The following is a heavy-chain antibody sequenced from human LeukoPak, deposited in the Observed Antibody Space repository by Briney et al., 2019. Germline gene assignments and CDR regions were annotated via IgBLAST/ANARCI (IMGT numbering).Heavy chain of an antibody. J-gene: IGHJ3*02. V-gene: IGHV4-39*07. CDR2: IYYSGST. CDR3: ARGTTMVRGVTSRAFDI. D-gene: IGHD3-10*01. Sequence: SETLSLTCTVSGGSISSSSYYWGWIRQPPGKGLEWIGSIYYSGSTYYNPSLKSRVTISVDTSKNQFSLKLSSVTAADTAVYYCARGTTMVRGVTSRAFDIWGQGTMVTVSS. CDR1: GGSISSSSYY.